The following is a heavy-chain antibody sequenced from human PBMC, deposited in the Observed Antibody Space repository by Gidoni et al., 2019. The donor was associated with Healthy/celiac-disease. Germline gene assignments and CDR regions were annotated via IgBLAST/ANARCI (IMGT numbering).Heavy chain of an antibody. D-gene: IGHD3-3*01. CDR2: MNPNSDNT. CDR3: ARGSTYYDFWSGYYPSEAHYYYYYGMDV. J-gene: IGHJ6*02. CDR1: GYTFTSYD. Sequence: QLQLLQSGAEVKKPGASLQVSCQASGYTFTSYDITWLRRATGQGLEWMGWMNPNSDNTGYGQKFQGRVTMTRNTSISTAYMELSSLRSEDTAVYYRARGSTYYDFWSGYYPSEAHYYYYYGMDVWGQGTTVTVSS. V-gene: IGHV1-8*01.